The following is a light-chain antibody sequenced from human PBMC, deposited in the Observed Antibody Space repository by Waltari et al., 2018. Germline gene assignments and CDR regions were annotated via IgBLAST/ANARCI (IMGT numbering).Light chain of an antibody. CDR1: QSLLHRNGYTS. CDR3: LQCYNTPYT. V-gene: IGKV2-28*01. J-gene: IGKJ2*01. CDR2: LAF. Sequence: DIVMTQSPLSLPVTPGEPASISCRSSQSLLHRNGYTSLDWYLQKPGQSPQLLIYLAFNRASGVPDRFSGSGSGTDFTLTITSVQAEDVAVYHCLQCYNTPYTFGQGTRLEIK.